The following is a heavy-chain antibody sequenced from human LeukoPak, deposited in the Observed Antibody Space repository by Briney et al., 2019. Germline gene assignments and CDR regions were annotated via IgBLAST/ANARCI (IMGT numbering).Heavy chain of an antibody. CDR3: ARDPVPGGLELHFDY. D-gene: IGHD1-7*01. J-gene: IGHJ4*02. CDR1: GGSISSSSYY. Sequence: SETLSLTCTVSGGSISSSSYYWGWIRQPPGKGLEWIGSIYYSGSTYYNPSLQSRVTISVDTSKNQFSLNLSSVTAADTAVDYCARDPVPGGLELHFDYWGQGTLVTVSS. V-gene: IGHV4-39*07. CDR2: IYYSGST.